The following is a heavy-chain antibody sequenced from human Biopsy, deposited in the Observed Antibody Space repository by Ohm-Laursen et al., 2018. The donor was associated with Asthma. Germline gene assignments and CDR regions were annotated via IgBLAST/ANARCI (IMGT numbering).Heavy chain of an antibody. CDR1: SGSGGYMRSGNYY. Sequence: SQTLSLTCSLSSGSGGYMRSGNYYWGWIRQPPGKGLEWIGSIYYSGTTYYNRSLESRVTGSPSTSKNQFSLKLTSVTAADTAVYYCVRGSSSWHHGPFHYYYGLDVWGQGTTATVSS. CDR2: IYYSGTT. D-gene: IGHD6-13*01. J-gene: IGHJ6*02. CDR3: VRGSSSWHHGPFHYYYGLDV. V-gene: IGHV4-39*01.